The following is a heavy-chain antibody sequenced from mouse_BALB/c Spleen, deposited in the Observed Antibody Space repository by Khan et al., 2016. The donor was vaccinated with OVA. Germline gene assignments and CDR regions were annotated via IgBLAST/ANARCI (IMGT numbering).Heavy chain of an antibody. CDR1: GFTFTNYG. V-gene: IGHV9-3-1*01. CDR2: INTYTGEP. Sequence: QIQLVQSGPELKKPGETVQISCKASGFTFTNYGMNWVKQAPGKGLKWMGWINTYTGEPTFADDFKGRFAFSLETSPSTAYLQINSLKNEDTATYFCARVGYNGTMDCWGQGTSVTVSS. CDR3: ARVGYNGTMDC. J-gene: IGHJ4*01. D-gene: IGHD2-14*01.